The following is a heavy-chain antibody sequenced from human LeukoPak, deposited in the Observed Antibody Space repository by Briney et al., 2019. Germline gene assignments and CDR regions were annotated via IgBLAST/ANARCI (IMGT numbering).Heavy chain of an antibody. CDR2: IIPIFGTA. D-gene: IGHD3-16*02. Sequence: ASVKVSCKASGGTFSSYAISWVRQAPGQGLEWMGGIIPIFGTANYAQKFQGRVTITADESTSTAYMELSSLRSEDTAVYYCARGGYDYVWGSYRIFDYWGQGTLVTVSS. J-gene: IGHJ4*02. CDR1: GGTFSSYA. CDR3: ARGGYDYVWGSYRIFDY. V-gene: IGHV1-69*13.